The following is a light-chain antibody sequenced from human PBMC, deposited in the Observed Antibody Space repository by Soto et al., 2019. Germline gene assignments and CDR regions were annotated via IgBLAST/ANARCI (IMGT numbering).Light chain of an antibody. V-gene: IGKV3-11*01. Sequence: EIVLTQSPATLSLSPGERATLSCRASQSVSSYLAWYQQKPGQAPRLLIYDASNRATGIPARFSGSGSGTDVTLTISSLEPEDFAVYYCQQRSNWPPTFGPGTKVDNK. CDR3: QQRSNWPPT. J-gene: IGKJ3*01. CDR1: QSVSSY. CDR2: DAS.